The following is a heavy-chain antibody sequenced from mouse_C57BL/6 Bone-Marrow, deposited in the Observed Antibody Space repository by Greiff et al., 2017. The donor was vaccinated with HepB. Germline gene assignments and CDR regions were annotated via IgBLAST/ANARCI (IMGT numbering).Heavy chain of an antibody. J-gene: IGHJ3*01. CDR3: ARGGYGNYETWFAY. V-gene: IGHV1-81*01. CDR1: GYTFTSYG. D-gene: IGHD2-10*02. CDR2: IYPRSGNT. Sequence: QVQLQQSGAELARPGASVKLSCKASGYTFTSYGISWVKQRTGQGLEWIGEIYPRSGNTYYNEKFKGKATLTADKSSSTAYMELRSLTSEDSAVYFCARGGYGNYETWFAYWGQGTLVTVSA.